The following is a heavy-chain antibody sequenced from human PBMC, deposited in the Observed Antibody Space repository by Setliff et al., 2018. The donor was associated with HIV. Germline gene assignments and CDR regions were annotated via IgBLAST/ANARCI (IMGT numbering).Heavy chain of an antibody. J-gene: IGHJ4*02. V-gene: IGHV1-46*01. CDR3: ARDFEGTGDYYFDY. CDR1: GYTFTSYY. D-gene: IGHD7-27*01. Sequence: GASVKVSCKASGYTFTSYYIHWVRQAPGQGLDWMGVINPTGGSTTYAQKFQGRVTITADKATSTAYMELSSLRSEDTAVYYCARDFEGTGDYYFDYWGQGTLVTVSS. CDR2: INPTGGST.